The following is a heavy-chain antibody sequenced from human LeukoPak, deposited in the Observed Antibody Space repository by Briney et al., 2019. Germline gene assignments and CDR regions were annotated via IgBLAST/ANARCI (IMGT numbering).Heavy chain of an antibody. Sequence: TGGSLRLSCAASGFTFSSYSMNWVRQAPGKGLEWVSYITSSSTTIYYADSVKGRFTISRDNSKNTLYLQMNSLRAEDTAVYYCAKDWNEWLSDPYDGVPDYWGQGTLVTVSS. CDR2: ITSSSTTI. CDR3: AKDWNEWLSDPYDGVPDY. V-gene: IGHV3-48*01. CDR1: GFTFSSYS. D-gene: IGHD3-3*01. J-gene: IGHJ4*02.